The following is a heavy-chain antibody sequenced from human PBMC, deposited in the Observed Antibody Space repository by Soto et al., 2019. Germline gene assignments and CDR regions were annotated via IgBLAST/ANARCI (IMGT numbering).Heavy chain of an antibody. D-gene: IGHD3-22*01. CDR2: INPSGGST. Sequence: ASVKVSCKVSGYSLTELSMHWVRQAPGQGLEWMGIINPSGGSTSYAQKFQGRVTMTRDTSTSTVYMELSSLRSEDTAVYYCARNGRGYYDSSGAPGFDYWGQGTLVTVSS. J-gene: IGHJ4*02. CDR1: GYSLTELS. V-gene: IGHV1-46*01. CDR3: ARNGRGYYDSSGAPGFDY.